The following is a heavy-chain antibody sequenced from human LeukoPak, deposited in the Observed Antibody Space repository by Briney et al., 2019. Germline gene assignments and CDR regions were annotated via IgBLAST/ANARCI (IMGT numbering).Heavy chain of an antibody. Sequence: PSETLPLTCTVSGGSISSYYWSWIRQPPGKGLEWIGYIYYSGSTNYNPSLKSRVTISVDTSKNQFSLKLSSVTAADTAVYYCARLSPLYCSGGSCYSARYFDYWGQGTLVTVSS. CDR2: IYYSGST. J-gene: IGHJ4*02. D-gene: IGHD2-15*01. CDR3: ARLSPLYCSGGSCYSARYFDY. V-gene: IGHV4-59*08. CDR1: GGSISSYY.